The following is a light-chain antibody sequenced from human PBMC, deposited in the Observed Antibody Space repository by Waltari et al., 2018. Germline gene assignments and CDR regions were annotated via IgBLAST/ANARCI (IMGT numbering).Light chain of an antibody. J-gene: IGKJ2*01. CDR2: DAF. V-gene: IGKV3-11*01. CDR1: PRASSY. Sequence: FTHSPPTLSLSPGHSATLSCCVSPRASSYSAWYQQKPGQARRFLIEDAFNSDTGIPARFSGSGSGTDCTLTISGLEPEDFSVYCGQLRINWPPAYTGGQGTKLGI. CDR3: QLRINWPPAYT.